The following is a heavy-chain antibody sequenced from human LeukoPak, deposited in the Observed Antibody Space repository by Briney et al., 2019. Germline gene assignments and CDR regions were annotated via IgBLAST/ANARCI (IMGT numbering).Heavy chain of an antibody. J-gene: IGHJ6*02. Sequence: GGSLRLSCAASGCTVRSYSMNWVRQAPGKGLEWVSSITRSFNNIYYAGSVKGRFTISRDNAENSLYLQMNSLRAEDTAVYYCARGTGDYYGMDVWGQGTTVTVSS. V-gene: IGHV3-21*01. CDR3: ARGTGDYYGMDV. CDR2: ITRSFNNI. D-gene: IGHD1-26*01. CDR1: GCTVRSYS.